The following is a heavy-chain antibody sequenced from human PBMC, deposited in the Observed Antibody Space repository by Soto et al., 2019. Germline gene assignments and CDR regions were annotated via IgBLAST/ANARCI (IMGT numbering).Heavy chain of an antibody. D-gene: IGHD1-1*01. CDR2: FDPEDGET. J-gene: IGHJ4*02. CDR3: ATRGTRWLQSPFDY. Sequence: QVQVVQSGAEVKKPGASVKVSCKVSGYTLTDLAMHWVRQAPGKGLEWVGGFDPEDGETIYAQKFQGRVTMTEDTSTDTAYMELSSLRSEDMAVYYCATRGTRWLQSPFDYWGQGTLVTVSS. CDR1: GYTLTDLA. V-gene: IGHV1-24*01.